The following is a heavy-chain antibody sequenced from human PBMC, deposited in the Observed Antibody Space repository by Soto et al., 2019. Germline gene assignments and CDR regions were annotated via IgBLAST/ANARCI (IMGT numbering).Heavy chain of an antibody. D-gene: IGHD1-26*01. CDR1: GVGLRCYS. Sequence: GTSVKPSCKAPGVGLRCYSRRWARHDPGQGLEWMGGIIPIFGTANYAQKFQGRVTITADESTSTAYMELSRLRSEDTAVYYCGRVGLSGSYYGFFDYCGQGTLVTVSS. CDR3: GRVGLSGSYYGFFDY. V-gene: IGHV1-69*13. J-gene: IGHJ4*02. CDR2: IIPIFGTA.